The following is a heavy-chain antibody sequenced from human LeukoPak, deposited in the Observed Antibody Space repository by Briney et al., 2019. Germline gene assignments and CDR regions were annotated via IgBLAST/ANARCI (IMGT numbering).Heavy chain of an antibody. CDR2: IKQDGSEK. CDR1: GFTFSSYW. Sequence: GGSLRLSCAASGFTFSSYWMSWVRQAPGKGLEWVANIKQDGSEKYYVDSVKGRFTISRDNAKNSLYLQMNSLRAEDTAVYYCARDRGYCSSTSYHYYYYGMDVWGQGTTVTVSS. D-gene: IGHD2-2*01. J-gene: IGHJ6*02. V-gene: IGHV3-7*01. CDR3: ARDRGYCSSTSYHYYYYGMDV.